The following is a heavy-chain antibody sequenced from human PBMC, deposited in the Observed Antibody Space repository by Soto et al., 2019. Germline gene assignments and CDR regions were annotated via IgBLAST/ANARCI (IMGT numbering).Heavy chain of an antibody. CDR1: GFTFSSYA. CDR2: ISYDGSNK. Sequence: LRLSCAASGFTFSSYAMHWVRQAPGKGLEWVAVISYDGSNKYYADSVKGRFTISRDNSKNTLYLQMNSLRAEDTAVYYCARDYDYYGSGNYLYYFDYWGQGTLVTVSS. J-gene: IGHJ4*02. V-gene: IGHV3-30-3*01. CDR3: ARDYDYYGSGNYLYYFDY. D-gene: IGHD3-10*01.